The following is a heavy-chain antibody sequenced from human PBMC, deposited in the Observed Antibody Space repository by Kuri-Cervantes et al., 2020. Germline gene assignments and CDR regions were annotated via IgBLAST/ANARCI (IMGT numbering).Heavy chain of an antibody. Sequence: GGSLRLSCAASGFTFSSYAMHWVRQAPGKGLEWVAVISYDGSNKYYAGSAKGRYTISRDNSKNTLYLQMNSLRAEDTAVYYCARGHKYYYDSSGPHDAFDIWGQGTMVTVSS. D-gene: IGHD3-22*01. V-gene: IGHV3-30-3*01. CDR3: ARGHKYYYDSSGPHDAFDI. CDR1: GFTFSSYA. CDR2: ISYDGSNK. J-gene: IGHJ3*02.